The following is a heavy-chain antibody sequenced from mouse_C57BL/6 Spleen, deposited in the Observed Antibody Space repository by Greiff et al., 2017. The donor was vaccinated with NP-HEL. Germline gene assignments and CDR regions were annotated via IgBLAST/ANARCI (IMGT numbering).Heavy chain of an antibody. D-gene: IGHD2-1*01. CDR2: INPNNGGT. CDR3: ARRDYGNPPDV. Sequence: VQLQQSGPELVKPGASVKISCKASGYTFTDYYMNWVKQSHGKSLEWIGDINPNNGGTSYNQKFKGKATLTVDKSSSTAYMELRSLTSEDSAVYYCARRDYGNPPDVWGTGTTVTVSS. V-gene: IGHV1-26*01. CDR1: GYTFTDYY. J-gene: IGHJ1*03.